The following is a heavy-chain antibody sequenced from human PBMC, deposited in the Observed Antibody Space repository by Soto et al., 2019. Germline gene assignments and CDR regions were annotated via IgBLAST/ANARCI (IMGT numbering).Heavy chain of an antibody. Sequence: QVQLQESGPGLLKPSETLSLTCTVSGGSVSSGRYYWSWIRQPPGKGLEWIAYIHDSGSTNYNPSLKSRVPITAKTSENEFSLKLTSVTAADTAVYYCARAPRTGVGGGDYWGQGTLVTVSS. CDR3: ARAPRTGVGGGDY. J-gene: IGHJ4*02. CDR2: IHDSGST. D-gene: IGHD7-27*01. CDR1: GGSVSSGRYY. V-gene: IGHV4-61*01.